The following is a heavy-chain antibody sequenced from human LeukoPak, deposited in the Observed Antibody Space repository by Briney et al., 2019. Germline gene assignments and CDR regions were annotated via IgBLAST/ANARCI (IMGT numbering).Heavy chain of an antibody. CDR3: ARRLGLGSLDV. CDR1: GFNFSSHA. J-gene: IGHJ3*01. D-gene: IGHD6-19*01. CDR2: ISYDGGFK. V-gene: IGHV3-30*04. Sequence: GRSLRLSCAASGFNFSSHAMHWVRQAPGKGLEWVAVISYDGGFKYYADSVKGLFTLSRDNSKSTLYLQMNSLRPEDTAVYFCARRLGLGSLDVWGQGTMVTVSS.